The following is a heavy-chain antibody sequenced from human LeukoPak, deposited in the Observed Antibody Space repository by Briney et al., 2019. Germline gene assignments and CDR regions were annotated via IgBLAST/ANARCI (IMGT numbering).Heavy chain of an antibody. CDR2: IGTAGDT. V-gene: IGHV3-13*01. Sequence: GGSLRLSCAASGFTFSSYDMHWVRQATGKGPEWVSAIGTAGDTYYPGSVKGRFTISRENAKNSLYLQMNSLRAEDTAVYYCARVARLVSANYDFWSGYYRSYYYYGMGVWGQGTTVTVSS. D-gene: IGHD3-3*01. J-gene: IGHJ6*02. CDR1: GFTFSSYD. CDR3: ARVARLVSANYDFWSGYYRSYYYYGMGV.